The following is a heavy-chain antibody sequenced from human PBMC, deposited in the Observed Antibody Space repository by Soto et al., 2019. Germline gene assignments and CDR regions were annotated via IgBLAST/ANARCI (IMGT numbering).Heavy chain of an antibody. Sequence: EVQLVESGGGLVQPGRSLRLSCAASGFTFDDYAMHWVRQAPGKGLEWVSGISWNSGSIGYADSVKGRFTISRDNAKNSLYLQMNSLRAEDTALYYCAKDHSGYDYFDYWGQGTLVTVSS. D-gene: IGHD5-12*01. J-gene: IGHJ4*02. CDR3: AKDHSGYDYFDY. CDR2: ISWNSGSI. CDR1: GFTFDDYA. V-gene: IGHV3-9*01.